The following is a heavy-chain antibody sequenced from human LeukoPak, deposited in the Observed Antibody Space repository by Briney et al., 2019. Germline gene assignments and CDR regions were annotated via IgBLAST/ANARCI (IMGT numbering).Heavy chain of an antibody. CDR2: ISSSSGYI. CDR1: GFTFSDYY. CDR3: ARERGTIGTDLHY. J-gene: IGHJ4*02. D-gene: IGHD1-1*01. V-gene: IGHV3-11*06. Sequence: PGGSLRLSCAASGFTFSDYYMSWIRQAPGKGLDWVSSISSSSGYIYYADSVKGRFTISRDNAKNSLYLQMNSLRAEDTAVYYCARERGTIGTDLHYWGQGTLVTVSS.